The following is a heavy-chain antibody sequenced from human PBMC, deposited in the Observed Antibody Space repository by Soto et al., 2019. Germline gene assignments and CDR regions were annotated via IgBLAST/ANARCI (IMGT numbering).Heavy chain of an antibody. CDR2: ISWNSGSI. D-gene: IGHD2-15*01. J-gene: IGHJ3*02. V-gene: IGHV3-9*01. Sequence: EVQLVESGGGLVQPGRSLRLSCAASGFTFDDYAMHWVRQAPGKGLEWVSGISWNSGSIGYADSVKGRFTISRDNAKNSLYLQMNSLRAEDTASYYCANDRGYCSGGSCYSGPDDSFDIWGKGTMVTVSS. CDR3: ANDRGYCSGGSCYSGPDDSFDI. CDR1: GFTFDDYA.